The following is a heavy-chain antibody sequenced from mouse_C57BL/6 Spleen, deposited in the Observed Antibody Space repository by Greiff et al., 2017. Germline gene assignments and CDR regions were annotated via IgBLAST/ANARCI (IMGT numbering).Heavy chain of an antibody. Sequence: QVQLQQPGAELVMPGASVKLSCKASGYTFTSYWMHWVKQRPGQGLEWIGEIDPSDSYTNYNQKFKGKSTLTVDKSSSTAYMQLSSLTSEDSAVYYCARWVFGNYFDYWGQGTTLTVSS. V-gene: IGHV1-69*01. CDR3: ARWVFGNYFDY. CDR1: GYTFTSYW. CDR2: IDPSDSYT. J-gene: IGHJ2*01. D-gene: IGHD3-1*01.